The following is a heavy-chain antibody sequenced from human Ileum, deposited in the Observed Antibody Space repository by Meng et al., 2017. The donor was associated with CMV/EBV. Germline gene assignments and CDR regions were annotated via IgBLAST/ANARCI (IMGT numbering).Heavy chain of an antibody. Sequence: TFSSYGMHWVRQAPGKGLEWVAFIRYDGSNKYYADSVKGRFTISRDNSKNTLYLQMNSLRAEDTAVYYCAKALIKFGGVIEPYSMDVWGQGTTVTVSS. CDR2: IRYDGSNK. CDR1: TFSSYG. J-gene: IGHJ6*02. D-gene: IGHD3-16*02. CDR3: AKALIKFGGVIEPYSMDV. V-gene: IGHV3-30*02.